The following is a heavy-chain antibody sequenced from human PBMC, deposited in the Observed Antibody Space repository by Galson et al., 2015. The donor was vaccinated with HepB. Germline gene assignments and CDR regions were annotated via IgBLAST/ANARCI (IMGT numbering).Heavy chain of an antibody. CDR3: ARSVVVPAAILWVDYYYYGMDV. J-gene: IGHJ6*02. Sequence: SVKVSCKASGYTFTSYAMNWVRQAPGQGLEWMGWINTNTGNPTYAQGFTGRFVFSLDTSVSTAYLQISSLKAEDTAVYYCARSVVVPAAILWVDYYYYGMDVWGQGTTVTVSS. D-gene: IGHD2-2*01. CDR1: GYTFTSYA. CDR2: INTNTGNP. V-gene: IGHV7-4-1*02.